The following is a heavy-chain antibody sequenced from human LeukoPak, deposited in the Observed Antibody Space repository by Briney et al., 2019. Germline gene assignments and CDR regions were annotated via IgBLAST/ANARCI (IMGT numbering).Heavy chain of an antibody. CDR1: GFTFSSYA. V-gene: IGHV3-23*01. J-gene: IGHJ4*02. D-gene: IGHD6-19*01. CDR3: AKSGSGWYLFDH. Sequence: PGGSLRLSCAASGFTFSSYAMSWVRQAPGRGLEWVSAISGSGGSTYYADSVEGRFTISIDNSKNTLYLQMNSLRAEDTAVYYCAKSGSGWYLFDHWGQGTLVTVSS. CDR2: ISGSGGST.